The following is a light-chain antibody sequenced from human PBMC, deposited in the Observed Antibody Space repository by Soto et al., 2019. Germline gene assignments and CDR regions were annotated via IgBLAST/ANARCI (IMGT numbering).Light chain of an antibody. CDR1: QSFNSIY. Sequence: EIVLTQAPGTLSLSAGERATLSCRASQSFNSIYLAWYQQKPGQAPRLLIYGASSRATGIPDRFSGSGSGTEFTPTISSLQPDDFATYYCQQYNSYRTFGQGTKVDI. CDR2: GAS. V-gene: IGKV3-20*01. J-gene: IGKJ1*01. CDR3: QQYNSYRT.